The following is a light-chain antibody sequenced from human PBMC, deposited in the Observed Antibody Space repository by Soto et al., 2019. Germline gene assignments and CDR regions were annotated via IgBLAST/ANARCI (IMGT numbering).Light chain of an antibody. CDR3: CSYAGGVV. CDR1: SSDVGGYNY. V-gene: IGLV2-11*01. J-gene: IGLJ1*01. CDR2: DVD. Sequence: QSALTQPRSVSGSPGQSVTISCTGTSSDVGGYNYVSWYQQYPDKAPKLMIYDVDKRPSGVPDRFSGSKSGNTASLTISGLQADDEADYYCCSYAGGVVFGTGTKVTVL.